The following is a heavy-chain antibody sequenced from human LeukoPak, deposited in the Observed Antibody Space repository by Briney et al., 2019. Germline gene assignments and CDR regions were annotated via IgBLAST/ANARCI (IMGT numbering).Heavy chain of an antibody. D-gene: IGHD2-15*01. V-gene: IGHV3-73*01. CDR2: IRSKANSYAT. CDR1: GFTFSGSA. Sequence: PGGSLRLSCAASGFTFSGSAMHWVRQASGKGLEWVGRIRSKANSYATAYAASVKGRFTISRDDSKNTAYLQMNSLKTEDTAVYYCTRQFPVVAAKYYYYYYMDVWGKGTTVTVSS. CDR3: TRQFPVVAAKYYYYYYMDV. J-gene: IGHJ6*03.